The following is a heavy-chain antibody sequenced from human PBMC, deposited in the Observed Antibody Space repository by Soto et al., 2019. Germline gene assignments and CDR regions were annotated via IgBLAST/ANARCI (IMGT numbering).Heavy chain of an antibody. V-gene: IGHV3-7*01. Sequence: LRLSCAASGFTFSSYWMNWVRQAPGKGLEWVASINQDGREKIYVDSVKGRFTISRDNAKNSLYLQMNSLRAEDTAVYYCAIPRDFWGQGTLVTVSS. CDR3: AIPRDF. J-gene: IGHJ4*02. CDR1: GFTFSSYW. CDR2: INQDGREK.